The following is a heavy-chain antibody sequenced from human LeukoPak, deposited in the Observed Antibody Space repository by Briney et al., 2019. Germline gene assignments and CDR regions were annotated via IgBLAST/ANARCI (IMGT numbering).Heavy chain of an antibody. D-gene: IGHD1-7*01. CDR3: ARANWNYVRD. V-gene: IGHV4-59*11. Sequence: SETLSLTCTVSGGSISSHYWSWIRQPPGKRLEWIGYIYYSGSTNYNPSLKSRVTISVDTSKNQFSLKLSSVTGADTAVYYCARANWNYVRDWGQGTLVTVSS. CDR2: IYYSGST. J-gene: IGHJ4*02. CDR1: GGSISSHY.